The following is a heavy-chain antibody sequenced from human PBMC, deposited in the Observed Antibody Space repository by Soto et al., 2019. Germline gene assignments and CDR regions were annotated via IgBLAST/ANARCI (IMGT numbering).Heavy chain of an antibody. Sequence: AVKVSCKASGGTFSSYAISWVRQAPGQGLEWMGGIIPIFGTANYAQKFQGRVTITADKSTSTAYMELSSLRSEDTAVYYCARAGCSSTSCYSDYWGQGTLVTVSS. D-gene: IGHD2-2*01. CDR2: IIPIFGTA. V-gene: IGHV1-69*06. J-gene: IGHJ4*02. CDR1: GGTFSSYA. CDR3: ARAGCSSTSCYSDY.